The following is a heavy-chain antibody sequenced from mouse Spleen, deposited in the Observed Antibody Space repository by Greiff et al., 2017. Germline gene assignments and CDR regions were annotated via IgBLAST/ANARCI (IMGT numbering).Heavy chain of an antibody. V-gene: IGHV5-12*01. CDR3: ARRYDYDGGFAY. D-gene: IGHD2-4*01. CDR2: ISNGGGST. Sequence: EVQGVESGGGLVQPGGSLKLSCAASGFTFSDYYMYWVRQTPEKRLEWVAYISNGGGSTYYPDTVKGRFTISRDNAKNTLYLQMSRLKSEDTAMYYCARRYDYDGGFAYWGQGTLVTVSA. J-gene: IGHJ3*01. CDR1: GFTFSDYY.